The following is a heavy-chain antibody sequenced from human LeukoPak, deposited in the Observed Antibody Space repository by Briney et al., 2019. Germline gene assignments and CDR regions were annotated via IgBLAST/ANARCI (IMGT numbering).Heavy chain of an antibody. CDR3: ATGQWLAASEV. CDR1: GFTFSNYA. CDR2: MYHSGSV. D-gene: IGHD6-19*01. Sequence: GSLRLSCAASGFTFSNYAMDWFRQSPGKGLEWIGDMYHSGSVNYDPSLKSRVSILKDKSERQFSLKLTSVTAADTAVYFCATGQWLAASEVWGQGTLVIVSS. J-gene: IGHJ4*02. V-gene: IGHV4-4*01.